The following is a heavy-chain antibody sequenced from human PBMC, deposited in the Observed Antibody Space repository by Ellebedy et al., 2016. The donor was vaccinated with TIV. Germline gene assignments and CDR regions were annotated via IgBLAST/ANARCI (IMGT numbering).Heavy chain of an antibody. CDR3: ARMWPTGSTHYDSDGLDV. D-gene: IGHD3-16*01. V-gene: IGHV2-70*11. CDR2: IDWDDDK. CDR1: GFSLSTSGMS. J-gene: IGHJ6*02. Sequence: SGPTLVKPTQTLTLTCTFSGFSLSTSGMSASWIRQPPGKALAWLARIDWDDDKYYSTSLKTRLTISKDTPKNQVVLTMTNMDPVDTATYFCARMWPTGSTHYDSDGLDVWGQGTTVTVSS.